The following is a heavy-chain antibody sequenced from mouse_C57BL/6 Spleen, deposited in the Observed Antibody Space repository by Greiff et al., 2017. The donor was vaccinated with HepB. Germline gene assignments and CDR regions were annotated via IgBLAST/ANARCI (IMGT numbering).Heavy chain of an antibody. Sequence: VQLQQSGAELAKPGASAKLSCKASGYTFTSYWMHWLKQRPGQGLEWIGYIDPSSGYINYNQKFKDKVTLTADISSSTAYMQLSSLTYEDSAVYYCLSGYYGDYWGQGTTLTVSS. J-gene: IGHJ2*01. D-gene: IGHD2-3*01. CDR2: IDPSSGYI. V-gene: IGHV1-7*01. CDR3: LSGYYGDY. CDR1: GYTFTSYW.